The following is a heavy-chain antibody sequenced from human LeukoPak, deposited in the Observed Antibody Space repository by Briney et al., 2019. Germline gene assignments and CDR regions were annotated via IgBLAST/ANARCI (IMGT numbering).Heavy chain of an antibody. D-gene: IGHD3-16*01. V-gene: IGHV4-59*01. CDR2: FHNSGTS. Sequence: SETLSLTCTVSDDSISDYYRGWIRQAPGKGLEWIGYFHNSGTSIYNPSLNSRVTISANTSKNQISLKLNSLTTADTAVYYCTRGAGWLIDYWGQGILVTVSS. CDR3: TRGAGWLIDY. CDR1: DDSISDYY. J-gene: IGHJ4*02.